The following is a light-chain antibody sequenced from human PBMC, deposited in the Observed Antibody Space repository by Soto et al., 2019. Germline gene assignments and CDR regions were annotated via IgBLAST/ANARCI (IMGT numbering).Light chain of an antibody. V-gene: IGKV3-15*01. CDR1: HSLSSN. J-gene: IGKJ5*01. Sequence: DIVMTQSPATLSVSPGERATLSCRASHSLSSNLAWYQQKPSQAPSLLIYGATTRATGIPARFSGSGSGTEFTLTISSLEPEDFAVYYCQQRSNWAITFGQGTRLEIK. CDR2: GAT. CDR3: QQRSNWAIT.